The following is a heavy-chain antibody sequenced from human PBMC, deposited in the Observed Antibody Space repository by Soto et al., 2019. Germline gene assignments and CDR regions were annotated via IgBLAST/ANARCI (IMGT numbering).Heavy chain of an antibody. CDR1: GGLFSSYA. CDR2: SIPVFGTP. D-gene: IGHD3-16*01. V-gene: IGHV1-69*01. Sequence: QEQLVQSGAEVKRPGSSVKVSCKDSGGLFSSYAISWVRQAPGQGLEWMGGSIPVFGTPYYAQKFQGRVTISADESTNTAYMDLSSLTSEDTAMYYCARGDSPYVWFNEFWGQGSRVTVSS. J-gene: IGHJ4*02. CDR3: ARGDSPYVWFNEF.